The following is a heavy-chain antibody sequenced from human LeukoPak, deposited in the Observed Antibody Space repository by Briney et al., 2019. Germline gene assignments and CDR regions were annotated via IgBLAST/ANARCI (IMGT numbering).Heavy chain of an antibody. CDR2: INHSGST. V-gene: IGHV4-34*01. Sequence: SETLSLTCAVYGGSFSGYYWSWIRQPPGKGLEWIGEINHSGSTNYNPSLKSRVTISVDTSKNQFSLKLSSVTAADTAVYYCAKLGAALGGASQHRFDYWGQGTLATVPS. J-gene: IGHJ4*02. CDR3: AKLGAALGGASQHRFDY. CDR1: GGSFSGYY. D-gene: IGHD1-26*01.